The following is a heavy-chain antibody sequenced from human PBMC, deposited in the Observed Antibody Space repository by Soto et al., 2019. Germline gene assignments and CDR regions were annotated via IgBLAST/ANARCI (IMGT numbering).Heavy chain of an antibody. CDR1: GYTFTSYA. CDR2: INAGNGNT. CDR3: ARFSIFGVVIMAFDY. Sequence: ASVKVACKASGYTFTSYAMHWVRQAPGQRLEWMGWINAGNGNTKYSQKFQGRVTITRDTSASTAYMELSSLRSEDTAVYYCARFSIFGVVIMAFDYWGQGTLVTVSS. D-gene: IGHD3-3*02. V-gene: IGHV1-3*01. J-gene: IGHJ4*02.